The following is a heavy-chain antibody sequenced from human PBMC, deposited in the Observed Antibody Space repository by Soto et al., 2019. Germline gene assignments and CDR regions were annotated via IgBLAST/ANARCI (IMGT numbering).Heavy chain of an antibody. Sequence: EVQLVESGGGLVQPGRSLRLSCAASGFTFDDYAMHWVRQAPGKGLEWVSGISWNSGSIGYADSVKGRFTISRDNAKNSLYLQMNSLRAEDTALYYCAKPSRYGYFDYWGQGTLVTVSS. V-gene: IGHV3-9*01. D-gene: IGHD4-17*01. CDR3: AKPSRYGYFDY. CDR2: ISWNSGSI. CDR1: GFTFDDYA. J-gene: IGHJ4*02.